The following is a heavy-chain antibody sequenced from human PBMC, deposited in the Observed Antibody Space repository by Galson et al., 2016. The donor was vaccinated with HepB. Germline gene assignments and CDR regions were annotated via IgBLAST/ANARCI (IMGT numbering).Heavy chain of an antibody. CDR2: IRGSGTGT. V-gene: IGHV3-23*01. CDR3: ARESSIAAAGVLDY. CDR1: GFSISIYS. D-gene: IGHD6-13*01. Sequence: SLRLSCAASGFSISIYSMNWVRQAPGKGLEWVSAIRGSGTGTSYTDSVKGRFTISRDNSKNTLYLQMNSLRAEDTAAYYCARESSIAAAGVLDYWGQGALVTVSS. J-gene: IGHJ4*02.